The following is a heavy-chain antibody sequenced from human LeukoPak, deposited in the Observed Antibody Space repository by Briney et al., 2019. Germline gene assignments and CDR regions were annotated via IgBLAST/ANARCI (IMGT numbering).Heavy chain of an antibody. CDR1: GGSFSGYY. V-gene: IGHV4-34*01. CDR2: INHSGST. Sequence: PSETLSLTCAVYGGSFSGYYWSWIRQPPGKGLEWIGEINHSGSTNYNPSLKSRVTISVDTSKNQFSLKLSSVTAADTAVYYCARKVSPVVAAAGTPKDKPYYFDYWGQGPLVTVP. D-gene: IGHD6-13*01. CDR3: ARKVSPVVAAAGTPKDKPYYFDY. J-gene: IGHJ4*02.